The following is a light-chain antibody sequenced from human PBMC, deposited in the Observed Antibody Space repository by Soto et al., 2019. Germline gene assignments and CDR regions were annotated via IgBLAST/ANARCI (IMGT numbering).Light chain of an antibody. CDR3: QQSYSSPRT. V-gene: IGKV4-1*01. Sequence: DIVMTQSPDSLAVSLGERATINCKSSQSVLYSSNNKNYLAWYQQKPGQPPKLLIYWASTRESGVPDRFSGSGAGTEFTLTISSLQAEDLAVYYCQQSYSSPRTFGQGTKVEIK. J-gene: IGKJ1*01. CDR1: QSVLYSSNNKNY. CDR2: WAS.